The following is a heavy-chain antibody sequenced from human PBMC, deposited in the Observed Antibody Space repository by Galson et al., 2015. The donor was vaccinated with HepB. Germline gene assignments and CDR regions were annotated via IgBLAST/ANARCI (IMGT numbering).Heavy chain of an antibody. D-gene: IGHD6-13*01. CDR3: VRATYNSWSD. J-gene: IGHJ4*02. Sequence: SLRLSCAASGFTFGSNWMYWLRQAPGKGLVYISRINSDGSNTGYADSVKGRFTISRDNAKNTLYLEMNSLRVEDTALYYCVRATYNSWSDWGQGTLVTVSS. CDR2: INSDGSNT. V-gene: IGHV3-74*01. CDR1: GFTFGSNW.